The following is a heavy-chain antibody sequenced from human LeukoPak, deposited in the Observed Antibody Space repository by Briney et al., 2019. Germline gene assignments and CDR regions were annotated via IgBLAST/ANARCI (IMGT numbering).Heavy chain of an antibody. CDR2: ISGSGGGT. D-gene: IGHD6-19*01. J-gene: IGHJ4*02. Sequence: GGSLRLSCAASGFSFTSYAMTWVRQAPGKGLEWVSGISGSGGGTYYADSVKGRFAISRDNSKSTLFLQMNSLTAEDTAVYYCAKSVGWVKYYFDYWGQGTLVSVSS. CDR1: GFSFTSYA. CDR3: AKSVGWVKYYFDY. V-gene: IGHV3-23*01.